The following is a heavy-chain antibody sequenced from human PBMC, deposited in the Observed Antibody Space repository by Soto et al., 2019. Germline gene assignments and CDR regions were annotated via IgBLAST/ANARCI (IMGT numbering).Heavy chain of an antibody. Sequence: EVQLVESGGGLVQPGGSLTPSCAASGFTFSSYAMSWVRQAPGKGLEWVSGISGSGGNTYYADSVKGRFTISRDNSKNTLDLQMNTLRADETAVYYCAKGREGFWNDAFDIWGQGTMVTVSS. CDR3: AKGREGFWNDAFDI. D-gene: IGHD1-1*01. CDR1: GFTFSSYA. J-gene: IGHJ3*02. V-gene: IGHV3-23*04. CDR2: ISGSGGNT.